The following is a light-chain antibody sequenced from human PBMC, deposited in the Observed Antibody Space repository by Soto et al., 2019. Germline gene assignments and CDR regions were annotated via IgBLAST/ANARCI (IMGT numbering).Light chain of an antibody. V-gene: IGKV3-15*01. J-gene: IGKJ1*01. CDR2: GAS. CDR1: QSVSRY. CDR3: HPYKNWPWT. Sequence: EIVMTQSPASLSVSPGERVTLSCTASQSVSRYLAWYQQIPGQAPRLLIHGASTGAIGVPDRFSGSGSGTEFTLTISSLQSEDSAIYYCHPYKNWPWTFGQGTKVEI.